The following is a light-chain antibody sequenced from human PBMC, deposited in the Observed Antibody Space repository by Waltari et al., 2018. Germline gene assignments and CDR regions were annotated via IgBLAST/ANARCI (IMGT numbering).Light chain of an antibody. CDR2: WVT. Sequence: DIVVTQSPDSLTVSLGERATINCKSSQTLLFDSDKKNYKAWYQQKPGLPPRLLVYWVTTRQPGVPDRFSGSGSGTDFSLTIDNLQPEDVAVYYCHQYVTAPWTFGQGTRLEI. CDR3: HQYVTAPWT. J-gene: IGKJ1*01. CDR1: QTLLFDSDKKNY. V-gene: IGKV4-1*01.